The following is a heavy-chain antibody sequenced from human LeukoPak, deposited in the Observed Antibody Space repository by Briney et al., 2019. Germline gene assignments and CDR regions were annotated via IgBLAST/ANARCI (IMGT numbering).Heavy chain of an antibody. CDR2: INSDGSST. V-gene: IGHV3-74*01. CDR1: GFTFSSYW. J-gene: IGHJ5*02. CDR3: ANPVSSSWYDWFDP. D-gene: IGHD6-13*01. Sequence: PGGSLRLSCAASGFTFSSYWMHWVRQAPGKGLVWVSRINSDGSSTSYADSVKGRFTISRDNAKNTLYLQMNSLRAEDTAVYYCANPVSSSWYDWFDPWGQGTLVTVSS.